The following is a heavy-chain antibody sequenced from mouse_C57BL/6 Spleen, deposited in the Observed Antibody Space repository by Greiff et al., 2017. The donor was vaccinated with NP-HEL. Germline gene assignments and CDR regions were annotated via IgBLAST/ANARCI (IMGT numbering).Heavy chain of an antibody. CDR1: GYSITSGYY. CDR3: ARRGDYYGPYYAMDY. Sequence: EVQLQQSGPGLVKPSQSLSLTCSVTGYSITSGYYWNWIRQFPGNKLEWMGYISYDGSNNYNPSLKNRISITRDTSKNQFFLKLNSVTTEDTATYYCARRGDYYGPYYAMDYWGQGTSVTVSS. J-gene: IGHJ4*01. V-gene: IGHV3-6*01. CDR2: ISYDGSN. D-gene: IGHD1-1*01.